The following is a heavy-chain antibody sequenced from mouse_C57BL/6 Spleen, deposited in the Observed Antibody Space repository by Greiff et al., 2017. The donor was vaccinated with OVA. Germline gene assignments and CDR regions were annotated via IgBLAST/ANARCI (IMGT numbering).Heavy chain of an antibody. CDR1: GFSLTSYG. CDR2: IWRGGGT. J-gene: IGHJ1*03. D-gene: IGHD1-1*01. V-gene: IGHV2-5*01. CDR3: AKSITTVVADWYFDV. Sequence: VQLQESGPGLVQPSPSLSITCTVSGFSLTSYGVHWVRQSPGQGLEWLGVIWRGGGTDYNAAFMSSLGITTDNSTSQVFFKMNSLQADYTAIYYCAKSITTVVADWYFDVWGTGTTVTVSS.